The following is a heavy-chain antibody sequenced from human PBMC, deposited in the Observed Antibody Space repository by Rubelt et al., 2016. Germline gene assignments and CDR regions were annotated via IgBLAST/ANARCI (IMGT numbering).Heavy chain of an antibody. V-gene: IGHV1-2*02. CDR1: GYTFTGYY. CDR3: ARGNSGYDYGLDY. Sequence: QVQLVQSGAEVKKPGASVKVSCKASGYTFTGYYMHWVRQAPGQGLEWMGWINPNSDGTNYAQKVQGRVTMTRDTSVSTAYMGLSRLTSDDTAVYYCARGNSGYDYGLDYWGQGTLVTVSS. J-gene: IGHJ4*02. CDR2: INPNSDGT. D-gene: IGHD5-12*01.